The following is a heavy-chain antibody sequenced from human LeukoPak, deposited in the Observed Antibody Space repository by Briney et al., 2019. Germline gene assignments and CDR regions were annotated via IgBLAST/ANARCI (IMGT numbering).Heavy chain of an antibody. J-gene: IGHJ4*02. CDR2: VKSDGGNP. Sequence: GGPLRLSCAASRFNWSNYWMGLVRPAPGKGLGWVSGVKSDGGNPIYADSVEGRFTISRDNAENMLYLQKNSLGPEDTAVYYCARKIISGSGSFDYWGQGTLVTVSS. CDR3: ARKIISGSGSFDY. D-gene: IGHD3-10*01. V-gene: IGHV3-74*01. CDR1: RFNWSNYW.